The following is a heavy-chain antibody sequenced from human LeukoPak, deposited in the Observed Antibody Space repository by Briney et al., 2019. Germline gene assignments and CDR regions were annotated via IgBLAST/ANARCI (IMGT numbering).Heavy chain of an antibody. J-gene: IGHJ3*02. D-gene: IGHD2-15*01. CDR1: GFTFSSYG. V-gene: IGHV3-33*01. CDR2: IWHDGSNK. CDR3: ARRGNGDAFDI. Sequence: GRSLRLSCAASGFTFSSYGMHRVRQAPGKGLEWVAVIWHDGSNKYYAYSVKGRFTISRDNSKNTLYLQMNSLRAEDTALYYCARRGNGDAFDIWGQGTMVTVSS.